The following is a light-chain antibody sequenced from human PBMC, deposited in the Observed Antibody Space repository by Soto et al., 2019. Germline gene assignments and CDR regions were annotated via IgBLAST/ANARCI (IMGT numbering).Light chain of an antibody. CDR1: SSDIGGYNY. V-gene: IGLV2-14*01. CDR3: SSQAVSSTLV. J-gene: IGLJ2*01. Sequence: QSVLTQPASVSGSPGQSITISCTGTSSDIGGYNYVSWYQQHPGKAPKLMIYAVSNRPSGVSNRVSGSKSGNTASLTISGLQAEDEADYYCSSQAVSSTLVFGGGTKLSVL. CDR2: AVS.